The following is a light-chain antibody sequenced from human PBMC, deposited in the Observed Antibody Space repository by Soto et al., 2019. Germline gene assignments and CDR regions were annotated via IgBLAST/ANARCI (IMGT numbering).Light chain of an antibody. CDR2: DAF. CDR1: QSIGNS. Sequence: TVLTQSPATLSLSPGERATLSCKASQSIGNSLCWFQQKPGQAPSLLIDDAFNRATGIPARFTGSGSGSDFTLTISSLEPEDFGVYYCRQRYNWPLTFGGGTKVDIK. V-gene: IGKV3-11*01. J-gene: IGKJ4*01. CDR3: RQRYNWPLT.